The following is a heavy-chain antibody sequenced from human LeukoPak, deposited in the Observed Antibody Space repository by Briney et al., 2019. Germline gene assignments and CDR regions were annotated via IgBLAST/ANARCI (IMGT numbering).Heavy chain of an antibody. CDR1: GGTFSSYA. Sequence: ASVKVSCKASGGTFSSYAISWERQAPGQGLEWMGGIIPIFGTANYAQKFQGRVTITADKSTSTAYMELSSLRSEDTAVYYCARANSLRVPYYFDYWGQGTLVTVSS. J-gene: IGHJ4*02. V-gene: IGHV1-69*06. CDR3: ARANSLRVPYYFDY. CDR2: IIPIFGTA. D-gene: IGHD2-15*01.